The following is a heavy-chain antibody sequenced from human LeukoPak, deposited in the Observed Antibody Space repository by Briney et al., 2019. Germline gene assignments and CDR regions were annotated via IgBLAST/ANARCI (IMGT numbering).Heavy chain of an antibody. J-gene: IGHJ3*02. CDR2: SQYDGTNK. CDR1: GFTFSSYG. CDR3: AREVATNDDAFDI. V-gene: IGHV3-30*02. Sequence: PGGSLRLSCAASGFTFSSYGMNWVRQAPGKGLEWVTFSQYDGTNKYYADSVKGRFTISRDNSKNTLYLQMSSLRAEDTAVYYCAREVATNDDAFDIWGQGTMVTVSS. D-gene: IGHD5-12*01.